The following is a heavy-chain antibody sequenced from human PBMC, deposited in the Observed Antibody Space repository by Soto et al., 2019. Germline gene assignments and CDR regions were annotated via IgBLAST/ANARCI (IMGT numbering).Heavy chain of an antibody. CDR3: ATRTTVTTRLGY. D-gene: IGHD4-17*01. CDR1: GGSISSSNW. CDR2: IYHSGST. J-gene: IGHJ4*02. V-gene: IGHV4-4*02. Sequence: QVQLPESGTGLVKPSGTLSLTCAVSGGSISSSNWWSWVRQPPGKGLEWIGEIYHSGSTINNPSLKRRVTIPADKTKQQFSLKLSSVTAADTAVYYCATRTTVTTRLGYWGQGTVVTVSS.